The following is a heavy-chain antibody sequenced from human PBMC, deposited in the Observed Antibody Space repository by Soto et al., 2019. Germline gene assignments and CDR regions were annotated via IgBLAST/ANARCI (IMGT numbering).Heavy chain of an antibody. Sequence: SETLSLTCTVSGGSISSYYWSWIRQPPGKGLEWIGYIYYSGSTNYNPSLKSRVTISVDTSKNQFSLKLSSVTAADTAVYYCARQTGYCSGGSCYGWFDPWGQGTLVTVSS. D-gene: IGHD2-15*01. V-gene: IGHV4-59*08. CDR1: GGSISSYY. J-gene: IGHJ5*02. CDR3: ARQTGYCSGGSCYGWFDP. CDR2: IYYSGST.